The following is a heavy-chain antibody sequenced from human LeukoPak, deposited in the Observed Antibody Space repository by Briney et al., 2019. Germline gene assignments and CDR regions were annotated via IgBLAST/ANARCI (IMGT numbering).Heavy chain of an antibody. CDR3: ARDLAVAGIFDY. CDR1: XGTFISYA. CDR2: IIPIFGTA. D-gene: IGHD6-19*01. J-gene: IGHJ4*02. V-gene: IGHV1-69*05. Sequence: ASVXXXXXXSXGTFISYAXSWVRQAPGQGLEWMGGIIPIFGTANYAQKFQGRVTITTDESTSTAYMELSSLRSEDTAVYYCARDLAVAGIFDYWGQGTLVTVSS.